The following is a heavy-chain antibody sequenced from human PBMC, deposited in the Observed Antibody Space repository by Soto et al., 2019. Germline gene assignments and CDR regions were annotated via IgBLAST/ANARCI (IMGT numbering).Heavy chain of an antibody. D-gene: IGHD6-19*01. CDR3: ARGTSGGYYYYGIDV. Sequence: GESLRISCKGSGYSFTSYWIGWVRQMPGKGLEWMGRIDPSDSCTNYSQSFQVHVTISADKSISTAYLQWSSLKASDTVMYYCARGTSGGYYYYGIDVWGQGTTVPLSS. CDR1: GYSFTSYW. CDR2: IDPSDSCT. J-gene: IGHJ6*02. V-gene: IGHV5-10-1*01.